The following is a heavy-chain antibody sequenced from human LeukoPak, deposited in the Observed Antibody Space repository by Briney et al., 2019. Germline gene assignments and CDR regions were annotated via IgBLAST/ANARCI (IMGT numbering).Heavy chain of an antibody. J-gene: IGHJ4*02. CDR1: GYTFTSYG. CDR2: ISAYNGNT. V-gene: IGHV1-18*01. D-gene: IGHD3-22*01. Sequence: ASVKVSCKASGYTFTSYGISWVRQAPGQGLEWMGWISAYNGNTNYAQKLQGRVTMTTDTSTSTAYMELRSLRSDDTAVYYCATGLDDSSGYYCSVDWGQGTLVTVSS. CDR3: ATGLDDSSGYYCSVD.